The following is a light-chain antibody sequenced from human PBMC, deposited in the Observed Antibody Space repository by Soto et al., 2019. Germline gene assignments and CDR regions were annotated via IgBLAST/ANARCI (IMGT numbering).Light chain of an antibody. V-gene: IGKV3-15*01. CDR2: GAS. Sequence: EIVMTQSPATLSVSPGERATLSCRASQSVAHSLAWYQQKPGQAPRLIIYGASTRATGIPARFSGSGSGTEFTLTISSLQSEDFAVYYCQQYDNWPPITFGQGTRLEIK. CDR3: QQYDNWPPIT. CDR1: QSVAHS. J-gene: IGKJ5*01.